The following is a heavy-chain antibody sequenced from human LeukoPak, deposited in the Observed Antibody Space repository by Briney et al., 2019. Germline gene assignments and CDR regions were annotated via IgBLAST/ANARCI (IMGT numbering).Heavy chain of an antibody. J-gene: IGHJ4*02. CDR2: IYSGGST. CDR3: ARDSSYGHDY. V-gene: IGHV3-53*01. D-gene: IGHD2-8*01. CDR1: GFTVSSNY. Sequence: PGGSLRLSCAASGFTVSSNYMSWVRQAPGKGLEWVSVIYSGGSTYYAGSVKGRFTISRDNSKNTLYLQMNSLRAEDTAVYHCARDSSYGHDYWGQGTLVTVSS.